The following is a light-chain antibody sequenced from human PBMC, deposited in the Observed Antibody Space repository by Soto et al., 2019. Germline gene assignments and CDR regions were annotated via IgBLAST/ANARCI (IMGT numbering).Light chain of an antibody. CDR2: LAS. J-gene: IGKJ1*01. CDR1: QSVLYSSNNKHY. Sequence: DIVMTQSPDSLAVSLGERATINCKSSQSVLYSSNNKHYLAWYQQKPGQPPKLLIYLASTRESGVPDRFSGSGSWTEFTLTISNLQDEDVVVYYCQQFYSTPPWTFGQGTKVEIK. V-gene: IGKV4-1*01. CDR3: QQFYSTPPWT.